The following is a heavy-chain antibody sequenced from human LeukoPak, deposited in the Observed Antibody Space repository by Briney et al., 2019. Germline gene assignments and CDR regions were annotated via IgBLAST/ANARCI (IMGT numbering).Heavy chain of an antibody. Sequence: GGSLRLSCAASGFTFSSYEMNWVRQAPGKGLEWVACISSSGSTIYYADSVKGGFTISRDNAKNSLYLQMNSLSAEDTAVSYCARDGSIAAAGGAFDYWGQGTLVTVSS. CDR3: ARDGSIAAAGGAFDY. V-gene: IGHV3-48*03. CDR2: ISSSGSTI. CDR1: GFTFSSYE. D-gene: IGHD6-13*01. J-gene: IGHJ4*02.